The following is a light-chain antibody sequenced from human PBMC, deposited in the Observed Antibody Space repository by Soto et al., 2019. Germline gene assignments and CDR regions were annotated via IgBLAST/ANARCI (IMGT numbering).Light chain of an antibody. CDR2: AAS. J-gene: IGKJ3*01. CDR3: QKYDSAPFT. CDR1: QGISNF. V-gene: IGKV1-27*01. Sequence: DIQMTQSPSSLSASVGDRVTITCRASQGISNFLVWYQQKPGKVPRVLIYAASTLQSGVPSRFSGSGSGTDFTLTISSLQPEDVATYYCQKYDSAPFTFGSGTKVDIK.